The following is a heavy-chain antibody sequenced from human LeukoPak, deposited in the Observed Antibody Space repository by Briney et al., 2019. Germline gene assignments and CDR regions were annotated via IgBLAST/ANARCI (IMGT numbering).Heavy chain of an antibody. CDR3: ARTLYDFWSGYYTGGNWFDP. V-gene: IGHV4-38-2*02. CDR2: IYHSGST. J-gene: IGHJ5*02. D-gene: IGHD3-3*01. CDR1: GYSISSGYY. Sequence: SETLSLTCTVSGYSISSGYYWGWIRQPPGKGLEWIGSIYHSGSTNYNPSLKSRVTISVDTSKNQFSLKLSSVTAADTAVYYCARTLYDFWSGYYTGGNWFDPWGQGTLVTVSS.